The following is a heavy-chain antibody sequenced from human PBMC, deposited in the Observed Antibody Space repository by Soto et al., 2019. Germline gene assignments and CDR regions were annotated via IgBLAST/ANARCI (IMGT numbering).Heavy chain of an antibody. CDR3: ARDYYNWKSGPWFDP. Sequence: GGSLRLSCAASGFTFSSYGMHWVRQAPGKGLEWVAVIWYDGGNEYYADSVKGRFTISRDNSKNTLYLQMNSLRAEDTAVYYCARDYYNWKSGPWFDPWGQGTLVTVSS. CDR2: IWYDGGNE. CDR1: GFTFSSYG. J-gene: IGHJ5*02. D-gene: IGHD1-20*01. V-gene: IGHV3-33*01.